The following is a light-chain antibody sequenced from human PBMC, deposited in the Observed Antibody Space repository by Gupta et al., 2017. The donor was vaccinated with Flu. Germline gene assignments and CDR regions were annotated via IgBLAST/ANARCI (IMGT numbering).Light chain of an antibody. J-gene: IGKJ1*01. CDR3: QQDGSSPRT. Sequence: SPGTLSLSPGERATLSCRASQTVSSSYLAWYQQKPGQAPRLLIYGASSRATGIPDRFSGSGSGTDFTLTISRLEPDDFAVYYCQQDGSSPRTFGQGTTVEIK. CDR1: QTVSSSY. V-gene: IGKV3-20*01. CDR2: GAS.